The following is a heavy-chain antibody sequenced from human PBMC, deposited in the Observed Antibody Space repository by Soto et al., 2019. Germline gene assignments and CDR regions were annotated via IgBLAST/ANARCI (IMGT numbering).Heavy chain of an antibody. CDR2: IYYSGST. CDR1: GGSISSGGYY. V-gene: IGHV4-31*03. CDR3: ARDLGCSSTSCYGWFDP. J-gene: IGHJ5*02. D-gene: IGHD2-2*01. Sequence: QVQLQESGPGLVKPSQTLSLTCTVSGGSISSGGYYWSWIRQHPGKGLEWIGYIYYSGSTYYNPSLQSRVTISVDTSKNQFSLKLSSVTAADTAVYYCARDLGCSSTSCYGWFDPWGQGTLVTVSS.